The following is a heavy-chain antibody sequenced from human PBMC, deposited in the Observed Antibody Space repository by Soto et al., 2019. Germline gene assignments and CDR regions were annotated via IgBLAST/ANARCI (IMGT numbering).Heavy chain of an antibody. Sequence: SVKVSCKTSGCTFSIHAISWVRQAPGQGLEWMGGIIPIFDTANYAQKFQGRGTITADESTSTAYMELNSLRSEDTAVYYCATELSERPVMISPTCYYCAMDVWGQGTTVTVSS. D-gene: IGHD3-16*01. CDR2: IIPIFDTA. V-gene: IGHV1-69*13. CDR1: GCTFSIHA. J-gene: IGHJ6*02. CDR3: ATELSERPVMISPTCYYCAMDV.